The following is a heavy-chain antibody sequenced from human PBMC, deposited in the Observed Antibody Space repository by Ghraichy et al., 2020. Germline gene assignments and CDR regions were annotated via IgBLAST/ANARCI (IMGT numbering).Heavy chain of an antibody. CDR3: AKDAERPFSYDYIWGSYRPVFDY. Sequence: GEFLNISCAASGFTFSSYAMSWVRQAPGKGLEWVSAISGSGGSTYYADSVKGRFTISRDNSKNTLYLQMNSLRAEDTAVYYCAKDAERPFSYDYIWGSYRPVFDYWGQGTLVTVSS. J-gene: IGHJ4*02. CDR1: GFTFSSYA. V-gene: IGHV3-23*01. D-gene: IGHD3-16*02. CDR2: ISGSGGST.